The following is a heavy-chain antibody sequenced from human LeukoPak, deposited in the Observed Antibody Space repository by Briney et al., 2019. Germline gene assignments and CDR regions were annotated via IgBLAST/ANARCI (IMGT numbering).Heavy chain of an antibody. CDR3: ARASSSSWFGYYNMDV. Sequence: PGGSLRLSCAASGFTFSDYYMTWIRQAPGKGLECVSHISSSGSNIFYADSVKGRFTMSRDNAQNSLCLQMNSLRAEDTAMYYCARASSSSWFGYYNMDVWGQGTTVTVSS. V-gene: IGHV3-11*01. J-gene: IGHJ6*02. D-gene: IGHD6-13*01. CDR2: ISSSGSNI. CDR1: GFTFSDYY.